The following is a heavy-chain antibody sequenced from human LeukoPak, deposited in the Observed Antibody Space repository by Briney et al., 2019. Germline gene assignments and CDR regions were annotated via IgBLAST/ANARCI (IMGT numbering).Heavy chain of an antibody. V-gene: IGHV4-34*01. J-gene: IGHJ5*02. CDR1: GGSFSGYY. CDR2: INHSGST. D-gene: IGHD2-2*01. CDR3: ARGLVGPAAFDP. Sequence: SETLSLTCAVYGGSFSGYYWSWIRQPPGKGLEWIGEINHSGSTNYNPSLKSRVTISVDTSKNQFSLKLSSVTAADTAVYYCARGLVGPAAFDPWGQGTLVTVPS.